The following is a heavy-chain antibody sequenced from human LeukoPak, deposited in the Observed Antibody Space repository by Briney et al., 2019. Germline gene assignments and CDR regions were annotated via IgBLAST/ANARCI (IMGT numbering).Heavy chain of an antibody. J-gene: IGHJ4*02. Sequence: GGSLRLSCAASGFTFSSYAMSWVRQAPGKGLEWVSAISGSGGSTYYADSVKGRFTISRDNSKNTLYLQMNSLRAEDTAVYYCAKNRHYYGSGSYLDYWGQGTLVTASS. D-gene: IGHD3-10*01. CDR2: ISGSGGST. CDR3: AKNRHYYGSGSYLDY. V-gene: IGHV3-23*01. CDR1: GFTFSSYA.